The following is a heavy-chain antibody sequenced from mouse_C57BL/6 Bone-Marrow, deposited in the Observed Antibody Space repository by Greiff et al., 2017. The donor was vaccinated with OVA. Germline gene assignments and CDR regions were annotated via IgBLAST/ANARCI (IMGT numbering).Heavy chain of an antibody. V-gene: IGHV5-12*01. Sequence: DVMLVESGGGLVQPGGSLKLPCAASGFTFSDYYMYWVRQTPEKRLEWVAYISNGGGSTYYTDTVKGRFTISRDNAKNTLYLQMSRLKSEDTAMYYCARRTGSWFAYWGQGTLVTVSA. D-gene: IGHD4-1*01. CDR3: ARRTGSWFAY. J-gene: IGHJ3*01. CDR1: GFTFSDYY. CDR2: ISNGGGST.